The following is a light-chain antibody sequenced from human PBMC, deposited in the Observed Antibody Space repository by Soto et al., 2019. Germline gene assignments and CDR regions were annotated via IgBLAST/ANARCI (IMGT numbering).Light chain of an antibody. Sequence: DIVLTQSPGTLCLSPGERATLSCRASQSVSSSYLAWYQQKPGQAPRLLIYGASSRATGIPDRFSGSGSGTDFTLTISRLEPEDFAVYYCQQYDNSPWTFGQGTKVDIK. J-gene: IGKJ1*01. CDR1: QSVSSSY. CDR3: QQYDNSPWT. V-gene: IGKV3-20*01. CDR2: GAS.